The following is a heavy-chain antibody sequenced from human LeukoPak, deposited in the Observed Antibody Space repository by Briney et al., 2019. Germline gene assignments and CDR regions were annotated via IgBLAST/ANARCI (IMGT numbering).Heavy chain of an antibody. V-gene: IGHV3-7*01. CDR3: ASDSIFMAECY. CDR1: GFTFSSYW. CDR2: IKQDGSEK. D-gene: IGHD2-2*01. Sequence: GGSLRLSCAASGFTFSSYWMSWVRQAPGKGLEWVANIKQDGSEKYYVDSVKGRFTISRDNAKNSLYLQMNSLRAEDTAVYYCASDSIFMAECYWGQGTLDTVSS. J-gene: IGHJ4*02.